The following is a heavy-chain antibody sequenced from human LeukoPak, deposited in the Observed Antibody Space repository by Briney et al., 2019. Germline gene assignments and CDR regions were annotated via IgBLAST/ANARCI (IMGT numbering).Heavy chain of an antibody. Sequence: SETLSLTCAVYGGSFSGYSWSWIRQPPGEGLEWIGEINESETTNYKSSLKSRVTISVDTSKRQLSLKLTSVTAADAAVYYCVRHSPLVAATVAFDLWGQGTVITVSS. CDR2: INESETT. CDR1: GGSFSGYS. CDR3: VRHSPLVAATVAFDL. D-gene: IGHD2-15*01. J-gene: IGHJ3*01. V-gene: IGHV4-34*01.